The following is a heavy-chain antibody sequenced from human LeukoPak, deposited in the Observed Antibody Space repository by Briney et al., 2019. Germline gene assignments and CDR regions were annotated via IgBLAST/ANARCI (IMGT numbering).Heavy chain of an antibody. CDR2: IYTSGST. CDR3: ARRWGTGAFDI. J-gene: IGHJ3*02. CDR1: GGSISSYY. Sequence: PSETLSLTCTVSGGSISSYYWSWIRQPPGKGLEWIGYIYTSGSTYYNPSLKSRVTISVDTSKNQFSLKLSSVTAADTAVYYCARRWGTGAFDIWGQGTMVTVSS. V-gene: IGHV4-4*09. D-gene: IGHD1-1*01.